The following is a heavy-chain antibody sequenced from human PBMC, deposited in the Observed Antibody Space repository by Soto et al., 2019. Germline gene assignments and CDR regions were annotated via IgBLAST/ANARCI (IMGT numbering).Heavy chain of an antibody. J-gene: IGHJ4*02. CDR1: GFTFSSYA. D-gene: IGHD2-2*01. Sequence: GGSLRLSCAASGFTFSSYAMHWVRQAPGKGLEWVAVISYDGSNKYYADSVKGRFTISRDNSKNTLYLQMNSLRGEDTAVYYCARGPSSLTRFDYWGQGTLVTVSS. V-gene: IGHV3-30-3*01. CDR3: ARGPSSLTRFDY. CDR2: ISYDGSNK.